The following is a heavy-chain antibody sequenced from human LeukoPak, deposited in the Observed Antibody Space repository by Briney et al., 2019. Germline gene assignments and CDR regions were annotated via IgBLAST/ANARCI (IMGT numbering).Heavy chain of an antibody. CDR3: TTGPLVVGATGDY. Sequence: KAGGSLRLSRAVSGFTFSNAWMSWVRQAPGKGLEWVGRIKSKTDGGTIDYAAPVKGRFTISRDDSRNTVFLQMNSLKTEDTAVYYCTTGPLVVGATGDYWGQGTLVTVSS. J-gene: IGHJ4*02. CDR2: IKSKTDGGTI. D-gene: IGHD1-26*01. CDR1: GFTFSNAW. V-gene: IGHV3-15*01.